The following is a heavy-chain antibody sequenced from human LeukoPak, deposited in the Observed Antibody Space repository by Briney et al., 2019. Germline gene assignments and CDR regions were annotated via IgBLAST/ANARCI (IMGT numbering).Heavy chain of an antibody. CDR1: GVSISIYY. V-gene: IGHV4-59*08. CDR3: ARHYLGQWLIDY. CDR2: IYYSGST. Sequence: PSETLSLTCTVSGVSISIYYWSWIRQPPGKGLEWIGYIYYSGSTNYNPSLNSRVTISVGTSKNQFSLKLSSLTAADTAVYYCARHYLGQWLIDYWGQGTLVTVSS. J-gene: IGHJ4*02. D-gene: IGHD6-19*01.